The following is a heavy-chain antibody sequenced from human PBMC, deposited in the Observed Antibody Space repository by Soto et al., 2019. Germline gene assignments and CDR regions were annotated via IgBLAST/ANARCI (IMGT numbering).Heavy chain of an antibody. CDR2: IWYDGSNK. V-gene: IGHV3-33*01. CDR3: ARPFMVLGEGWGMDV. D-gene: IGHD3-10*01. CDR1: GFTFSSYG. J-gene: IGHJ6*02. Sequence: QVQLVESGGGVVQPGRSLRLSCAASGFTFSSYGMHWVRQAPGKGLEWVAVIWYDGSNKYYADSVKGRFTISRDNSKNTLYLQMNSLRAEDTAVYYCARPFMVLGEGWGMDVWGQGTTVTVSS.